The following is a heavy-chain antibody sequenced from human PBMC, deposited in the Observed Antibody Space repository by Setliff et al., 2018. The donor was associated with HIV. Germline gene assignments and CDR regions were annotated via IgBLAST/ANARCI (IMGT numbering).Heavy chain of an antibody. D-gene: IGHD6-19*01. J-gene: IGHJ4*02. V-gene: IGHV3-33*01. Sequence: GGSLRLSCAASGFTFSYYGIHWVRQAPGKGLEWVAVFWSNGYSTYYADSVKGRFTISRDNSKNTLYLQMSSLRAEDTAVYYCTRDFSRAVAVFEKWGPGTQVTVSS. CDR2: FWSNGYST. CDR1: GFTFSYYG. CDR3: TRDFSRAVAVFEK.